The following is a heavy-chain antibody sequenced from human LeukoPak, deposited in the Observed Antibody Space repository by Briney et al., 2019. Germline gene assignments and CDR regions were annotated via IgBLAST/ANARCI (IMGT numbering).Heavy chain of an antibody. V-gene: IGHV5-51*01. J-gene: IGHJ4*02. D-gene: IGHD6-19*01. Sequence: GEPLKISCKASGYSFTSYWIAWARQLPEKGLEWMGIIYPDDSDTRYSPSFQGQVTITADKSISTAYLQWSSLKASDNAMYYCARQRRSSGWPNDYWGQGTLVTVSS. CDR2: IYPDDSDT. CDR1: GYSFTSYW. CDR3: ARQRRSSGWPNDY.